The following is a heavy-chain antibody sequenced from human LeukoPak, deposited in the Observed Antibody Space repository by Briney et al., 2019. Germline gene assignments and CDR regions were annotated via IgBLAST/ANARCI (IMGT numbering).Heavy chain of an antibody. V-gene: IGHV3-23*01. D-gene: IGHD3-10*01. Sequence: GGSLRLSCVASGFTFSSYAMSWVRQAPARGLEWVSSLRGDGETFYAESVKGRFTLSRDDSRNMVFLHLNNLRVEGTALYYCAKASWVSSADAVLWGQGTVVTVS. CDR3: AKASWVSSADAVL. CDR1: GFTFSSYA. CDR2: LRGDGET. J-gene: IGHJ4*02.